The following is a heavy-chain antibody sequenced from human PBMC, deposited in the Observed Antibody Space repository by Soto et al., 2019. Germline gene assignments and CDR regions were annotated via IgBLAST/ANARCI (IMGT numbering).Heavy chain of an antibody. J-gene: IGHJ3*02. CDR2: IIPMLGVR. CDR3: AIGSWSGEVFDI. V-gene: IGHV1-69*02. D-gene: IGHD2-21*01. Sequence: QVQLVQSGAEVKKPGSSVKVSCKDSGGTFSTYSMFWVRQAPGQGLEWMGRIIPMLGVRNYAQRFQDRVTIIADKSTATVHMELSSLRSEDTALYYCAIGSWSGEVFDIWGQGTMVTVSS. CDR1: GGTFSTYS.